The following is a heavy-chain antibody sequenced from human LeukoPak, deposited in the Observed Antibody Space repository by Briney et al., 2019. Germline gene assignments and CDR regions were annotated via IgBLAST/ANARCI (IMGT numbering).Heavy chain of an antibody. V-gene: IGHV4-34*01. Sequence: SETLSLTCAVYGGSFSGYYWSWIRQPPGKGLEWIGEINHSGSTNYNPSLKSRVTISVDTPKNQFSLKLSSVTAADTAVYYCARGRYYDSSGYYYANYFDYWGQGTLVTVSS. CDR1: GGSFSGYY. D-gene: IGHD3-22*01. CDR3: ARGRYYDSSGYYYANYFDY. CDR2: INHSGST. J-gene: IGHJ4*02.